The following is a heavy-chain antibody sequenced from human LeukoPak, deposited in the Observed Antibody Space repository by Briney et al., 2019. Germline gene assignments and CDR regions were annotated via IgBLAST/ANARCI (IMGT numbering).Heavy chain of an antibody. CDR1: GGTFSSYA. J-gene: IGHJ6*02. CDR2: IIPILGIT. V-gene: IGHV1-69*04. D-gene: IGHD6-19*01. CDR3: ARERTAGAVAGMDYYHYGMDV. Sequence: SVKVSCKASGGTFSSYAISWVRQAPGQGLEWMGRIIPILGITNYAQKFQGRVTITADKSTSTAYMELSSLRSEDTAVYYCARERTAGAVAGMDYYHYGMDVWGQGTTVTVSS.